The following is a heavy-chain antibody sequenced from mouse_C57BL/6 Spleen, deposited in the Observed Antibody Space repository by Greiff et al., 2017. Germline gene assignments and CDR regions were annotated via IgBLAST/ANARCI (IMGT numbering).Heavy chain of an antibody. V-gene: IGHV14-2*01. J-gene: IGHJ3*01. CDR3: AREYYSNYEFAY. Sequence: EVKLQESGAELVKPGASVKLSCTASGFNIKDYYMHWVKQRTEQGLEWIGRIDPEDGETKYDPKFQGNATITADTSSNTAYLQLSSLTSEDTAVYYCAREYYSNYEFAYWGQGTLVTVSA. CDR1: GFNIKDYY. D-gene: IGHD2-5*01. CDR2: IDPEDGET.